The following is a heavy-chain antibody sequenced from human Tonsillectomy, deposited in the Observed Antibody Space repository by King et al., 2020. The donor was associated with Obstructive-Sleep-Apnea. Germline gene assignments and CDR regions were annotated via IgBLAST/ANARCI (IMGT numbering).Heavy chain of an antibody. CDR3: AVQYSSGWYLDY. D-gene: IGHD6-19*01. CDR2: INPRCGGT. Sequence: VQLVESGAEVKKPGASVKVSCKASGYTFTGYYMHWVRQAPGKGIEWMGSINPRCGGTRYAQKFQGRGTLTGATSISTAYMEMRSLRSDDTAVYYRAVQYSSGWYLDYWGQGTLVTVSS. J-gene: IGHJ4*02. CDR1: GYTFTGYY. V-gene: IGHV1-2*02.